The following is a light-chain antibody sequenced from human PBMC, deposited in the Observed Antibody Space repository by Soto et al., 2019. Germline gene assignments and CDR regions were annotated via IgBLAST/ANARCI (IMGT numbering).Light chain of an antibody. Sequence: IQMTHSXXXXXLSXXXRITITLMASQGIRNDLGWYQQKPGKAPKLLIYAASSLQSGVPSRFIGSGSGTNFTLTVSSLQPEDFATYYCQQSYSTPITFGQGTRLEIK. CDR2: AAS. J-gene: IGKJ5*01. V-gene: IGKV1-39*01. CDR1: QGIRND. CDR3: QQSYSTPIT.